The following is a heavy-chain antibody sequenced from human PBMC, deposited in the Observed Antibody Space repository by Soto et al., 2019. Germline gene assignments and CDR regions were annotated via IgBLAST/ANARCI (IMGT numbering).Heavy chain of an antibody. Sequence: GGSLRLSCAASGFTFSNYDMHWVRQATGKGLEWVSGIDTAGDTYYPDSVKGRFTISRENAKNSLYLQMNSLRAEDTAVYYCGRGKGLYSSTWFDYWGQGTLVTVSS. CDR2: IDTAGDT. V-gene: IGHV3-13*01. CDR3: GRGKGLYSSTWFDY. J-gene: IGHJ5*01. CDR1: GFTFSNYD. D-gene: IGHD6-13*01.